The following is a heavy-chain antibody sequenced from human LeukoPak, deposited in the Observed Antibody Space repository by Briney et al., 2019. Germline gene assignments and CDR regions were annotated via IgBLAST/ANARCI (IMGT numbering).Heavy chain of an antibody. CDR3: ARVRKRGVFDY. V-gene: IGHV1-18*01. CDR2: ISAYNGNT. D-gene: IGHD2-8*01. J-gene: IGHJ4*02. Sequence: ASVKVSCKASGYTFTSYGISWVRQAPGQGLEWMGWISAYNGNTNYAQKFQGRVTITADKSTSTAYMELSSLRSEDTAVYYCARVRKRGVFDYWGQGTLVTVSS. CDR1: GYTFTSYG.